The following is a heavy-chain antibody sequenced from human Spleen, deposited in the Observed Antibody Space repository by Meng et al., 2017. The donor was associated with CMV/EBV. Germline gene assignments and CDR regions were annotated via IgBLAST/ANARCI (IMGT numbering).Heavy chain of an antibody. CDR3: AKIGSFTYYYYGMDV. CDR1: GGTFSSYA. Sequence: ALVKVSCKASGGTFSSYAISWVRQAPGQGLEWMGVINPSGGSTAYAQKFQGRVTMTRDTSTSTVYMELSSLRSEDTAVYYCAKIGSFTYYYYGMDVWGQGTTVTVSS. V-gene: IGHV1-46*01. CDR2: INPSGGST. D-gene: IGHD1-26*01. J-gene: IGHJ6*02.